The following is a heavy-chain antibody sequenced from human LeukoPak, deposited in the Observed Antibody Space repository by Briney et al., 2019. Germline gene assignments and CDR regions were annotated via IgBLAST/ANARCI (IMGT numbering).Heavy chain of an antibody. D-gene: IGHD1-14*01. V-gene: IGHV3-48*02. CDR2: ISSSSSTI. CDR3: ARMPSSTGSLAFDI. CDR1: GFTFSSYS. J-gene: IGHJ3*02. Sequence: GGSLRLSCAASGFTFSSYSMNWVRQAPGKGLEWVSYISSSSSTIYYADSVKGRFTISRDNAKNSLYLQMNSLRDEDTAVYYCARMPSSTGSLAFDIWGQGTMVTASS.